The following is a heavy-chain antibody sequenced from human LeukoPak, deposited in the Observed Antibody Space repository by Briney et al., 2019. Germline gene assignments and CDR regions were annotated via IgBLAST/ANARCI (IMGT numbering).Heavy chain of an antibody. Sequence: PSETLSLTCTVSGVSISGSSFSWGWIRQSPGKGLEWIGSIYYFGNTYYNPSLKSRVTISVDTSKNQFSLKLSSVTAADTAVYYCARDQGLGTDAFDIWGQGTMVTVSS. CDR3: ARDQGLGTDAFDI. D-gene: IGHD3/OR15-3a*01. V-gene: IGHV4-39*07. J-gene: IGHJ3*02. CDR1: GVSISGSSFS. CDR2: IYYFGNT.